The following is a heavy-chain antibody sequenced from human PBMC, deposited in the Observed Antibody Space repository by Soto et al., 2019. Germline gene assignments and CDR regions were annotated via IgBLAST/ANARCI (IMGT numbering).Heavy chain of an antibody. CDR1: GFTFTISS. CDR2: IVVGSGTT. D-gene: IGHD5-12*01. J-gene: IGHJ6*02. V-gene: IGHV1-58*01. Sequence: SVKVSCKASGFTFTISSVQCVRQARGQRLAWIGWIVVGSGTTNYAQKLQERVTITRHMSTSTDYMELSSLRSEDTAVYYCAASLGTNYYYGMDVWGQGTTVTVSS. CDR3: AASLGTNYYYGMDV.